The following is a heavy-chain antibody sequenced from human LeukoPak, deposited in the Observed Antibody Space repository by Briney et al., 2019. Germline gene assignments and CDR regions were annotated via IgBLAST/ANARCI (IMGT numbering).Heavy chain of an antibody. CDR3: ASVLSYDVWRPLDN. CDR2: ISYDGTNT. Sequence: GGSLRLSCAASGFTFSSYWMSWVRQAPGKGLEWVAYISYDGTNTDYADSVKGRFTISRDNSKNTLYLQMSSLRTEDTSVYYCASVLSYDVWRPLDNWGQGTLVTVSS. CDR1: GFTFSSYW. J-gene: IGHJ4*02. V-gene: IGHV3-30*03. D-gene: IGHD3-3*01.